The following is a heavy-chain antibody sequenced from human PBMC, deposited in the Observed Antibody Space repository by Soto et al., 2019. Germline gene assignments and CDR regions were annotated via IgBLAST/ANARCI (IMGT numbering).Heavy chain of an antibody. D-gene: IGHD2-21*02. CDR3: ARGRIVVVTADGMDV. CDR2: MNPNSGNT. V-gene: IGHV1-8*01. Sequence: GASVKVSCKASGYTFTSYDINWVRQATGQGLEWMGWMNPNSGNTGYAQKFQGRVTMTRNTSISTAYMELSSLRSEGTAVYYCARGRIVVVTADGMDVWGQGTTVTVSS. J-gene: IGHJ6*02. CDR1: GYTFTSYD.